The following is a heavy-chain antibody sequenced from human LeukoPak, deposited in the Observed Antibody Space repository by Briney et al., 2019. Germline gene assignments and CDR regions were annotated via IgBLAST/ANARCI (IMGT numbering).Heavy chain of an antibody. CDR3: ARVSAALDY. Sequence: SETLSLTCAVYGGSFSGYYWSWIRQPPGKGLEWIGEINHSGSTNYNPSLKSRVTISVDRSKNQFSLKLSSVTAADTAVYYCARVSAALDYWGQGTLVTVSS. CDR1: GGSFSGYY. V-gene: IGHV4-34*01. D-gene: IGHD6-25*01. J-gene: IGHJ4*02. CDR2: INHSGST.